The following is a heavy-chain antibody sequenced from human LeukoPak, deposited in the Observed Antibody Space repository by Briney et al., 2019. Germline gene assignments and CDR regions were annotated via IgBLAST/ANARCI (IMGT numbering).Heavy chain of an antibody. Sequence: PGGSLRLSCAASGFTFRSYAMSWVRQAPGKGLEWVPVISGSGGSTHYADSVKGRFTISRDNSKSTLYLQMSSLRAEDTALYYCAKSSEYNNYGIDYWGQGALVTVSS. D-gene: IGHD4-11*01. CDR3: AKSSEYNNYGIDY. V-gene: IGHV3-23*01. CDR2: ISGSGGST. J-gene: IGHJ4*02. CDR1: GFTFRSYA.